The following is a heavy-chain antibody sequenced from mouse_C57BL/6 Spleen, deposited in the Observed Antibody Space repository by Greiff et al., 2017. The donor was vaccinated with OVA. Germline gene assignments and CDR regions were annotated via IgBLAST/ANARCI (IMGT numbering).Heavy chain of an antibody. D-gene: IGHD2-4*01. J-gene: IGHJ3*01. CDR3: ANDYDGAWFAY. Sequence: EVKVVESGGGLVKPGGSLKLSCAASGFTFSDYGMHWVRQAPEKGLEWVAYISSGSSTIYYADTVKGRFTISRDNAKNTLFLQMTSLRSEDTAMYYCANDYDGAWFAYWGQGTLVTVSA. CDR1: GFTFSDYG. CDR2: ISSGSSTI. V-gene: IGHV5-17*01.